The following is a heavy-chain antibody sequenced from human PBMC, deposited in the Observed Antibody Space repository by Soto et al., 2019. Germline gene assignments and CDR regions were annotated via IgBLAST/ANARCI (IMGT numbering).Heavy chain of an antibody. J-gene: IGHJ6*02. Sequence: QVQLVQSGAEVKKPGSSVKVSCKASGGTFSSYAISWVRQAPGQGLEWMGGIIPIFGTANYAQKFQGRVTITADKSTSTAYMELSSLRSEDTAVYYCASDPQAPYYYDSSGSMDVWGQGTTVTVSS. CDR2: IIPIFGTA. V-gene: IGHV1-69*06. CDR1: GGTFSSYA. CDR3: ASDPQAPYYYDSSGSMDV. D-gene: IGHD3-22*01.